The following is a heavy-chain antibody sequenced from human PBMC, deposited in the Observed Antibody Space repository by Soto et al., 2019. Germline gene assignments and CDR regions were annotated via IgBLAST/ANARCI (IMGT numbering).Heavy chain of an antibody. Sequence: EVQLVESGGGLVQPGGSLRLSCAASGFTLSNFYISWVRQAPGKGLEWLGNIKGDGSDAHYVDSVKGRFTISRDNAGNSIYLQMNSLRAEDTAVYYCVRALAGYFQYWGQGTLVTVSS. CDR1: GFTLSNFY. CDR2: IKGDGSDA. V-gene: IGHV3-7*03. CDR3: VRALAGYFQY. J-gene: IGHJ1*01. D-gene: IGHD6-19*01.